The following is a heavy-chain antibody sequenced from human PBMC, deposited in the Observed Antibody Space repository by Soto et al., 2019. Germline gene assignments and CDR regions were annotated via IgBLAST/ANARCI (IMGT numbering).Heavy chain of an antibody. Sequence: PSETLSLTCTVSGGSISSGGDYWSWIRQHPGKGLEWIGYIYYSGSTYYNPALKSRVTISVDTSKNQFSLKLSSVTAADTAVYYCARGRPGPLLWFGELLSYFDYWGQGTLVTVSS. CDR3: ARGRPGPLLWFGELLSYFDY. V-gene: IGHV4-31*03. J-gene: IGHJ4*02. D-gene: IGHD3-10*01. CDR2: IYYSGST. CDR1: GGSISSGGDY.